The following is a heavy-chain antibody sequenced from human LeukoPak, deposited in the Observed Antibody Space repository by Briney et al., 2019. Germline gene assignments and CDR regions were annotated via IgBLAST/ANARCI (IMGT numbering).Heavy chain of an antibody. Sequence: ASVKVSCKASEYTFTGYYMHWVRQAPGQGLEWMGRINPNSGDTNYAQKFQGRVTMTRDTSISTAYLELSRLGTDDTAVYYCARGDTVMGNDYWGQGTLVTVSS. CDR2: INPNSGDT. CDR1: EYTFTGYY. V-gene: IGHV1-2*06. J-gene: IGHJ4*02. CDR3: ARGDTVMGNDY. D-gene: IGHD5-18*01.